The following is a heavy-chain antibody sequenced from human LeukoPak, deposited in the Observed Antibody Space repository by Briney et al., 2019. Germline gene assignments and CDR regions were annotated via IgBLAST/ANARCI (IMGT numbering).Heavy chain of an antibody. CDR1: GGSISSSSYY. Sequence: PSETLSLTCTVSGGSISSSSYYWGWIRQPPGKGLEWIGSIYYSGSTYYNPSLKSRVTISVDTSKNQFSLKLRSVTAADTAVYYCARTYSYGYFWYFDLWGRGTLVTVSS. V-gene: IGHV4-39*07. D-gene: IGHD5-18*01. CDR3: ARTYSYGYFWYFDL. CDR2: IYYSGST. J-gene: IGHJ2*01.